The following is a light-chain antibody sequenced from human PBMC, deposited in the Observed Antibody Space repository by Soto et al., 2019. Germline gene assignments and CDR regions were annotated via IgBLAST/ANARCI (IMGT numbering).Light chain of an antibody. CDR3: SAYTTSNTLI. CDR2: EVN. CDR1: SSDVGGYDY. J-gene: IGLJ1*01. Sequence: QSVLTQPASVSGSPGQSVTISCTGTSSDVGGYDYVSWYQQHPGTAPKLILYEVNNRPSGVSNRFSGSKSGNTGSLIISGLQTEDEANYYCSAYTTSNTLIFGTGTKVTVL. V-gene: IGLV2-14*01.